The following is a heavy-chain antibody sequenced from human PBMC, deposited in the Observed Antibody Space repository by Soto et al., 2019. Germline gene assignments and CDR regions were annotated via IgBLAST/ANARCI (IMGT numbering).Heavy chain of an antibody. Sequence: QVQLQESGPGLVKPSETLSLTCTVSGGSISSYYWSWIRQPPGKGLEWIGYIYYIGSTNYNPSLESRVTISVDTSKNQFSLKLSSVTAADTAVYYCARHHDSWGQGTLVTVSS. J-gene: IGHJ4*02. V-gene: IGHV4-59*08. CDR3: ARHHDS. CDR2: IYYIGST. CDR1: GGSISSYY.